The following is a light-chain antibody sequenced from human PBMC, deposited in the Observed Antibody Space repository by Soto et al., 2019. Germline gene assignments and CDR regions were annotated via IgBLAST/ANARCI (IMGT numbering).Light chain of an antibody. J-gene: IGKJ1*01. V-gene: IGKV1-33*01. CDR2: DAS. CDR1: QDTSNY. Sequence: DIQMNQSPSYLSASVGDIVTITCQASQDTSNYLNWYQQKPGTAPKLLIYDASNLETGVPSRFSGSGAGTDFNLTISSLQPEDIAPYDFQQYDSLPRTFGQGNKVEIK. CDR3: QQYDSLPRT.